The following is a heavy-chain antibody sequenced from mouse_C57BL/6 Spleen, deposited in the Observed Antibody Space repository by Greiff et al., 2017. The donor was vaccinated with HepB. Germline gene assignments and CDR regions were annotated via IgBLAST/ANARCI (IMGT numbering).Heavy chain of an antibody. CDR1: GYTFTSYW. J-gene: IGHJ4*01. Sequence: EVQLQQSGTVLARPGASVKMSCKTSGYTFTSYWMHWVKQRPGQGLEWIGAIYPGNSDTSYNQKFKGKAKLTAVTSASTAYMERSSLTNEDAAVYYCTRHYYGSSYAMDYWGQGTSVTVSS. CDR2: IYPGNSDT. CDR3: TRHYYGSSYAMDY. D-gene: IGHD1-1*01. V-gene: IGHV1-5*01.